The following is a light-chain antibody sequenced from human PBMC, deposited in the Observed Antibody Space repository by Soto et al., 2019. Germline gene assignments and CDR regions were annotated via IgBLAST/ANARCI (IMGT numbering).Light chain of an antibody. CDR3: SSYTSSSTYV. J-gene: IGLJ1*01. CDR2: EVS. V-gene: IGLV2-14*01. Sequence: QSSLTQPASVSGSPGQSITISCTGTSSDVGGYNYVSWYQQHPGKAPKLMIYEVSNRPSAVSNRFSGSKSGNTASLTISGLQAEDEADYYCSSYTSSSTYVFGTGTKATVL. CDR1: SSDVGGYNY.